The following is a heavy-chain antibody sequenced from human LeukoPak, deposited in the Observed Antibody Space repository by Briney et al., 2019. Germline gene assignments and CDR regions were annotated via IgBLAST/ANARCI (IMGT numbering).Heavy chain of an antibody. Sequence: PGGSLRLSCAASGFTVSSNYMSWVRQAPGKGLEWVAVIYSGGSTHYADSVKGRFTISRDNSKNTLYLQMNSLRAEDTAIYYCAKRDSSNMAYFDPWGQGTLVTVSS. V-gene: IGHV3-53*01. CDR3: AKRDSSNMAYFDP. CDR1: GFTVSSNY. J-gene: IGHJ5*02. D-gene: IGHD6-13*01. CDR2: IYSGGST.